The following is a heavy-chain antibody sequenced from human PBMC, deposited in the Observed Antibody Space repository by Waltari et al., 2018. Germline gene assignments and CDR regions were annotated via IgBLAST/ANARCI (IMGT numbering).Heavy chain of an antibody. Sequence: QVQLQQWGAGLLKPSETLSLTCAVYGGSFSGYYWSWIRQPPGKGLEWIGEINHSGSTNYNPSLKSRVTISVDTSKNQFSLKLSSVTAADTAVYYCARGLDYDSSGYYLGYWGQGTLVTVSS. V-gene: IGHV4-34*01. CDR1: GGSFSGYY. CDR2: INHSGST. J-gene: IGHJ4*02. D-gene: IGHD3-22*01. CDR3: ARGLDYDSSGYYLGY.